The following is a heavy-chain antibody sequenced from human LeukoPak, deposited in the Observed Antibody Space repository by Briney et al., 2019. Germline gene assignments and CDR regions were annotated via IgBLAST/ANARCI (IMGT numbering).Heavy chain of an antibody. Sequence: AGGSLRLSCAASGFTFSSYGIHWVRQAPGKGLEWVAFIRFDGSGKYFGDSVKGRITISRDNSKNTVSLQMNSLRADDTGAYYCARNRYGGYFDYWGHGPLVTVSS. CDR3: ARNRYGGYFDY. J-gene: IGHJ4*01. CDR2: IRFDGSGK. CDR1: GFTFSSYG. D-gene: IGHD4/OR15-4a*01. V-gene: IGHV3-30*02.